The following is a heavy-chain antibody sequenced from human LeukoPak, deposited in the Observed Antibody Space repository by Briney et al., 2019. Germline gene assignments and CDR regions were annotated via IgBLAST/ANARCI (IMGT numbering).Heavy chain of an antibody. CDR3: ARHIVVVVAASHDYYCYGMDV. Sequence: ASVKVSCKASGGTFSSYAISWVRQAPGQGLEWMGGIIPIFGTANYAQKFQGRVTITADESTSTAYMKLSSLRSEDTAVYYCARHIVVVVAASHDYYCYGMDVWGQGTTVTVSS. CDR1: GGTFSSYA. D-gene: IGHD2-15*01. CDR2: IIPIFGTA. V-gene: IGHV1-69*13. J-gene: IGHJ6*02.